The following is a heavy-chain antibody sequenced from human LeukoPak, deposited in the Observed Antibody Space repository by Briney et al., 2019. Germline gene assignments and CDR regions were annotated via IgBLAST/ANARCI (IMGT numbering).Heavy chain of an antibody. V-gene: IGHV3-23*01. CDR2: ISDSGGVT. J-gene: IGHJ5*02. Sequence: GGSLRLSCAASGFTFNNYAMSWVRQAPGKGLEWGSAISDSGGVTKYADSVKGRFTISRDNSKNTLYLQMNSLRAEDTAVYYCAKDRYGVSSWYRTTNWFDPWGQGTLVTVSS. D-gene: IGHD6-13*01. CDR3: AKDRYGVSSWYRTTNWFDP. CDR1: GFTFNNYA.